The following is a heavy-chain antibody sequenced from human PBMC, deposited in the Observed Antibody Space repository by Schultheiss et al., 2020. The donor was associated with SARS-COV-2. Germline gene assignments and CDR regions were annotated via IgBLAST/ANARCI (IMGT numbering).Heavy chain of an antibody. D-gene: IGHD3-3*01. CDR2: IWYDGSNK. V-gene: IGHV3-33*08. CDR3: ARDGYYDFWSGYGGYYMDV. CDR1: GFTFSSYG. J-gene: IGHJ6*03. Sequence: GGSLRLSCAASGFTFSSYGMHWVRQAPGKGLEWVAVIWYDGSNKYYADSVKGRFIISRDNSKNTLYLQMNSLRAEDTAVYYCARDGYYDFWSGYGGYYMDVWGKGTTVTVSS.